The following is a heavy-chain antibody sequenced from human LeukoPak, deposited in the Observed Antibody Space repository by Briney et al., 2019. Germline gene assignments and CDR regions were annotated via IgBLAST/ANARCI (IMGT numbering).Heavy chain of an antibody. CDR1: GGTFSSYA. D-gene: IGHD4-23*01. J-gene: IGHJ4*02. Sequence: SSVKVSCKASGGTFSSYAISWVRQAPGQGLEWMGGIIPIFGTANYAQKFQGRVTITAGESTSTAYMELSSLRSEDTAVYYCATGYDYGGNQSAHYDYWGQGTLVTVSS. V-gene: IGHV1-69*01. CDR2: IIPIFGTA. CDR3: ATGYDYGGNQSAHYDY.